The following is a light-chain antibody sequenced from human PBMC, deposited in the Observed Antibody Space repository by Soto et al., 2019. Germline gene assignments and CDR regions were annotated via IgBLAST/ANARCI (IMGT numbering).Light chain of an antibody. V-gene: IGKV3-20*01. CDR2: GAS. Sequence: EIVLPQSPDTLSLSPGERATLSCRASQSVTYDQLAWYRQTPGQAPRLLIYGASSRAAGIPDRFSGSGSGTDFTLTISRLEPEDFVVYHCQQYGDLPPTFGQGTKV. CDR1: QSVTYDQ. CDR3: QQYGDLPPT. J-gene: IGKJ1*01.